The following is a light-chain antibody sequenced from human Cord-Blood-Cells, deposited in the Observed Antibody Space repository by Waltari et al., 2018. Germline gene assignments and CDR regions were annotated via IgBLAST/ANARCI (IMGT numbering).Light chain of an antibody. CDR3: NSRDSSGNHLV. Sequence: SSELTQHPALSVALGQTVRIPCHGDSPSSSYARRYQQKPGQAPVLVIYGKNNRPSGIPDRFSGSSSGNTASLTITGAQAEDEADYYCNSRDSSGNHLVFGGGTKLTVL. CDR2: GKN. J-gene: IGLJ3*02. V-gene: IGLV3-19*01. CDR1: SPSSSY.